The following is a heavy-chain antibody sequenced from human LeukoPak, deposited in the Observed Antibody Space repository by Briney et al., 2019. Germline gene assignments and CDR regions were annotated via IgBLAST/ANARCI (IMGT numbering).Heavy chain of an antibody. CDR3: VKADYYDTSNYYYRYFQY. V-gene: IGHV3-64D*09. D-gene: IGHD3-22*01. CDR2: IISNGGST. J-gene: IGHJ1*01. Sequence: TGGSLRLSCSASGFTFSIYTMHWVRQAPGKGLEYVSAIISNGGSTYYADSVKGRFTISRDNSKNTLYLQVSSLRAEDTAVYYCVKADYYDTSNYYYRYFQYWGQGTLVTVSS. CDR1: GFTFSIYT.